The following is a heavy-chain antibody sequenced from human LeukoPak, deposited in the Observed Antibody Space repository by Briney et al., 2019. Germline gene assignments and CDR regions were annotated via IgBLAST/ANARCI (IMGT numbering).Heavy chain of an antibody. CDR1: GESISGFY. CDR2: IYYSGST. V-gene: IGHV4-59*12. D-gene: IGHD6-13*01. Sequence: SETLSLTCTVSGESISGFYWNWIRQPPGKGLEWIGYIYYSGSTNYNPSLKSRVTISIDTSKNQFYLKLSSVTAADTAVYYCARSGRLAAAGFFRYWGQGTLVTVSS. J-gene: IGHJ4*02. CDR3: ARSGRLAAAGFFRY.